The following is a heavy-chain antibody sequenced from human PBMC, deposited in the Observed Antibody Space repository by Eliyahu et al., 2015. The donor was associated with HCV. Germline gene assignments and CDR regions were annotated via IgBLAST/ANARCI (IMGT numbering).Heavy chain of an antibody. D-gene: IGHD6-19*01. CDR3: ASGGGGIAVAGTGXWFDP. V-gene: IGHV4-59*01. J-gene: IGHJ5*02. CDR1: GSXIXTYY. Sequence: QVQLQESGPGLVKPSEALSLTCTVXGSXIXTYYWSWIRQPPGKGLEWIGYIHYSGSTNYNPSLKXRVTMSVXTSKNQFSLNLTSVTAADTAVYYCASGGGGIAVAGTGXWFDPWGQGTLVTVSS. CDR2: IHYSGST.